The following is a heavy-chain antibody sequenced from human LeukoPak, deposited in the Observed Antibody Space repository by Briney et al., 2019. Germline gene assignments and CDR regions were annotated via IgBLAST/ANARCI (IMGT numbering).Heavy chain of an antibody. CDR3: AKDRVDGSGSQFES. Sequence: GGSLRLSCAASGFTLSNHAMIWVRQAPGKELEWVSSISGSGAMTYYADSVKGRFTISRDNAMDTLYLHMNSLRADDTAVYYCAKDRVDGSGSQFESWGQGSLVIVSS. V-gene: IGHV3-23*01. CDR1: GFTLSNHA. CDR2: ISGSGAMT. D-gene: IGHD3-10*01. J-gene: IGHJ4*02.